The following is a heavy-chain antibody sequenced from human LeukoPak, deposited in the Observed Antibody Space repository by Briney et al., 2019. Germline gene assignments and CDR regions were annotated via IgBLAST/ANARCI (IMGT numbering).Heavy chain of an antibody. J-gene: IGHJ4*02. D-gene: IGHD4-17*01. CDR1: GGSIRSYY. CDR3: ARTGSTVTMLYPFDH. Sequence: SETLSLTCTVSGGSIRSYYWSWIRQPPGKGLEWIGYIYYSGSTNYNPSLKSRVSISVDTSKDQFSLKLSSVTAADTAVYYCARTGSTVTMLYPFDHWGQGTLVTVSS. CDR2: IYYSGST. V-gene: IGHV4-59*01.